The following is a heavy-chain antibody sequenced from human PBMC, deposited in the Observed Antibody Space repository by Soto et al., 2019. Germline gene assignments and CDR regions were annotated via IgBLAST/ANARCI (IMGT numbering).Heavy chain of an antibody. CDR1: GYTFTSYY. V-gene: IGHV1-46*01. CDR3: ALDTSYYYDSSSQTC. CDR2: INPSGGST. Sequence: ASVKVSCKASGYTFTSYYMHWVRQAPGQGLEWMGIINPSGGSTSYAQKFQGRVTMTRDTSTSTVYMELSSLRSEDTAVYYCALDTSYYYDSSSQTCWGQGTLVTVSS. J-gene: IGHJ4*02. D-gene: IGHD3-22*01.